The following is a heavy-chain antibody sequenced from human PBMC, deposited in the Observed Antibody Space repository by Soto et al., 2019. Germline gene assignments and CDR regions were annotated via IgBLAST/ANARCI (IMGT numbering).Heavy chain of an antibody. CDR2: IYSNEYT. Sequence: QVQLQESGPGLVKASQTLSITCIVSGGSITSGDYYWSWIRQPPGKGPEWIGYIYSNEYTSYKASLKSRVTISLDMSKNQFSLNLNSVTAADTAVYYCAGGALGYNWFDPWGQGTLVTVSS. V-gene: IGHV4-30-4*01. D-gene: IGHD3-16*01. CDR1: GGSITSGDYY. J-gene: IGHJ5*02. CDR3: AGGALGYNWFDP.